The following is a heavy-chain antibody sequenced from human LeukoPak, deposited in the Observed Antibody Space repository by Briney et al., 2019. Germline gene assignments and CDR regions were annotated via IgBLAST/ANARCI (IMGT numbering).Heavy chain of an antibody. CDR3: ARSPTYDYVWGTPSQFDL. J-gene: IGHJ2*01. Sequence: SETLSLTCTVSGGSISSGDYYWSWIRQPPGKGLEWIGYIYYSGSTYYNPSLKSRVTISVDTSKNQFSLKLSSVTAADTAVYYCARSPTYDYVWGTPSQFDLWGRGTLVTVSS. CDR1: GGSISSGDYY. D-gene: IGHD3-16*01. CDR2: IYYSGST. V-gene: IGHV4-30-4*01.